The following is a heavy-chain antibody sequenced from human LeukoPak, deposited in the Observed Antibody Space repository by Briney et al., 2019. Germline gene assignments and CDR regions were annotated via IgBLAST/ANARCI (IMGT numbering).Heavy chain of an antibody. CDR1: GGSISSGGYY. J-gene: IGHJ4*02. CDR2: IYYSGST. D-gene: IGHD2-15*01. Sequence: KPSETLSLTCTVSGGSISSGGYYWSWIRQHPGKGLEWIGYIYYSGSTYYNPSLKSRVTISVDTSKNQFSLKLSSVTAADTAVYYCARSNGCSGGSCYVAYWGQGTLVTVSS. CDR3: ARSNGCSGGSCYVAY. V-gene: IGHV4-31*03.